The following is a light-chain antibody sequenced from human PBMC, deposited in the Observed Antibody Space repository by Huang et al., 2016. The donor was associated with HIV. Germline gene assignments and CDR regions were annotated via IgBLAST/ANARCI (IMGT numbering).Light chain of an antibody. V-gene: IGKV1-39*01. CDR3: QQSDANIQPT. CDR2: GAS. J-gene: IGKJ4*01. CDR1: QSIDNS. Sequence: DIQMTQSPSSLSPSVGDRVTITCRASQSIDNSLNWYQQKPGKSPQLLIFGASSLQSGVPTIFSGSGAGKNFTLTITTLQPEDVATYYCQQSDANIQPTFGGGTKVEIK.